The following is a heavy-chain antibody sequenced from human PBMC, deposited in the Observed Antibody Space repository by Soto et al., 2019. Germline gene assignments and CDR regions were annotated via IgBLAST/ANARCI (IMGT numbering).Heavy chain of an antibody. CDR3: AREFLRGYSYGSDY. CDR2: ISGYNGNT. V-gene: IGHV1-18*04. Sequence: ASVKVSCKASGYTFTSFQISWVRQAPGQGLEWMGCISGYNGNTNYAQKFQGRVTMTRDTSISTAYMELSRLRSDDTAVYYCAREFLRGYSYGSDYWGQGTLVNVS. D-gene: IGHD5-18*01. CDR1: GYTFTSFQ. J-gene: IGHJ4*02.